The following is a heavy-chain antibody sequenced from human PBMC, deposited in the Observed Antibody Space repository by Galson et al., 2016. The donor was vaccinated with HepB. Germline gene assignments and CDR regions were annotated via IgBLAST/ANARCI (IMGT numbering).Heavy chain of an antibody. J-gene: IGHJ6*02. CDR2: NWYDGSNK. Sequence: SLRLSCAASGLSFSSYGLHWVRQAPGKGPEWVAVNWYDGSNKYYADSVKGRFPISRDNSKNTLYLQMNSLRAEDTAVYYCARDARGEWLHFGMDVWGQGTTVTVSS. CDR1: GLSFSSYG. D-gene: IGHD3-3*01. CDR3: ARDARGEWLHFGMDV. V-gene: IGHV3-33*01.